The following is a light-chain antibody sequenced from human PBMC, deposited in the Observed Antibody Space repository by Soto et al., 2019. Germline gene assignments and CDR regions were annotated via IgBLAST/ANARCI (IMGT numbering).Light chain of an antibody. J-gene: IGKJ5*01. Sequence: EIVLTQSPGTLSLSPGEGATLSCRASESVKSGSLAWYQQKPGQPPRLLIYDASSRATGTPDRFSGSGSGADFTPTITRLVPEDFAFNYCQQYGSSPITFGQGTRLEI. CDR1: ESVKSGS. CDR2: DAS. V-gene: IGKV3-20*01. CDR3: QQYGSSPIT.